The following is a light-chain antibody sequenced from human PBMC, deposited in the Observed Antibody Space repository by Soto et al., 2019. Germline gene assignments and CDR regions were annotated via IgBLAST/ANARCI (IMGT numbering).Light chain of an antibody. CDR3: LQYNNYPWT. CDR2: AAS. Sequence: DIQMTQSPSSLSASVGDRVTITCRASQGISNELGWYQQKPGKAPKRLIYAASSLQSGVPSRFGGSGSGTEFTLTISSLQAEDFATYCCLQYNNYPWTFGQGTKVEIK. CDR1: QGISNE. J-gene: IGKJ1*01. V-gene: IGKV1-17*01.